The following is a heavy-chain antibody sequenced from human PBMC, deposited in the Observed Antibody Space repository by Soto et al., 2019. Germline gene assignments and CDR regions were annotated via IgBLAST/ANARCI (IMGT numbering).Heavy chain of an antibody. CDR1: GYTFTGYY. V-gene: IGHV1-2*02. J-gene: IGHJ2*01. CDR2: INPNSGGT. Sequence: ASVKVSCKASGYTFTGYYMHWVRQAPGQGIEWMGWINPNSGGTNYALKFQGRVTITRDTSISPGYMQLSRLRSDETAVYYCARLRESFSRLWYFDFWGRGTLVTVSS. CDR3: ARLRESFSRLWYFDF. D-gene: IGHD3-3*01.